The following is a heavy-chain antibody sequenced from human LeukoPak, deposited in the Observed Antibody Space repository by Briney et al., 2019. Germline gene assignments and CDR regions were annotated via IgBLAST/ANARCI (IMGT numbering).Heavy chain of an antibody. J-gene: IGHJ5*02. D-gene: IGHD3-10*01. CDR2: INPSGGST. CDR3: ARDHGSGRDWFDP. CDR1: GYTFTSYY. Sequence: GASVKVSCKACGYTFTSYYMHWVRQAPGQGLEWMGIINPSGGSTSYAQKFQGRVTMTRDTSTSTVYMELSSLRSEDTAVYYCARDHGSGRDWFDPWGQGTLVTVSS. V-gene: IGHV1-46*01.